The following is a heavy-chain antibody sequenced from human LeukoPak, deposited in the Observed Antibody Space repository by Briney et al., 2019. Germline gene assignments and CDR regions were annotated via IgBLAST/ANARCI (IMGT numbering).Heavy chain of an antibody. CDR2: ISGSGGST. D-gene: IGHD3-22*01. Sequence: GGSLRLSCAASGFTFSSYAMSWVRQAPGKGLEWVSAISGSGGSTYYADSVKGRFTISRDNSKNALYLQMTSLRAEDTAVYYCAKDLAGDYYDSSGYSSLSPDAFDIWGQGTMVTVSS. V-gene: IGHV3-23*01. CDR3: AKDLAGDYYDSSGYSSLSPDAFDI. CDR1: GFTFSSYA. J-gene: IGHJ3*02.